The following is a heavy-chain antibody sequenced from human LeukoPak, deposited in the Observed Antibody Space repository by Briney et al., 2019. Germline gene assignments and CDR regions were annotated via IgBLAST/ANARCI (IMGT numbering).Heavy chain of an antibody. CDR1: GYTFTGYY. J-gene: IGHJ6*02. V-gene: IGHV1-2*02. CDR2: INPNSGGT. CDR3: ARSRGLGGSYYYGMDV. Sequence: VASVKVSCKASGYTFTGYYMHWVRQAPGQGLEWMGWINPNSGGTNYAQKFQGRVTMTRDTPISTAYMELSRLRSDDTAGYYCARSRGLGGSYYYGMDVWGQGTTVTVSS. D-gene: IGHD3-10*01.